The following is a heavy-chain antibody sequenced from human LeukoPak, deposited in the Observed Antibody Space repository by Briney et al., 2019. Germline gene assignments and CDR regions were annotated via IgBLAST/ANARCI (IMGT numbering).Heavy chain of an antibody. J-gene: IGHJ4*02. Sequence: ASVKVSCKTSGYTFTDYFINWIRQAPGQGLEWMGWISSYNGNTKYAEKLQGRVTMTTDTSTSTAYMELRSLRSDDTAVYYCARVQLERSGEPFDYWGQGTLVTVSS. CDR2: ISSYNGNT. CDR1: GYTFTDYF. D-gene: IGHD1-1*01. V-gene: IGHV1-18*01. CDR3: ARVQLERSGEPFDY.